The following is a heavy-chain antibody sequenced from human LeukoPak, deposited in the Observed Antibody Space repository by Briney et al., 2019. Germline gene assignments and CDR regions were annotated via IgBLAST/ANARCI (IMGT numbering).Heavy chain of an antibody. CDR2: IYTSGST. V-gene: IGHV4-39*07. CDR1: SGSISSDSYY. D-gene: IGHD5/OR15-5a*01. CDR3: AKGNPFYDY. Sequence: SETLSLTCTVSSGSISSDSYYWGWIRQPPGKGLEWIGNIYTSGSTYYSPSLKSRVIISLDTSENQFSLTLSSVTAADTAVYYCAKGNPFYDYWGQGTLVTVSS. J-gene: IGHJ4*02.